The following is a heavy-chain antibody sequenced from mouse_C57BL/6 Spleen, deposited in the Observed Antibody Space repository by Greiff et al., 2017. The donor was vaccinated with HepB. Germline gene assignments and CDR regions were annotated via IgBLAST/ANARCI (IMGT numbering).Heavy chain of an antibody. J-gene: IGHJ3*01. CDR1: GYSITSGYY. CDR2: ISYDGSN. Sequence: EVQLQESGPGLVKPSQSLSLTCSVTGYSITSGYYWNWIRQFPGNKLEWMGYISYDGSNNYNPSLKNRTSITRDTSKNQFFLKLNSVTTEDTATYYCARGADGYYVAWCAYWGQGTLVTVSA. V-gene: IGHV3-6*01. CDR3: ARGADGYYVAWCAY. D-gene: IGHD2-3*01.